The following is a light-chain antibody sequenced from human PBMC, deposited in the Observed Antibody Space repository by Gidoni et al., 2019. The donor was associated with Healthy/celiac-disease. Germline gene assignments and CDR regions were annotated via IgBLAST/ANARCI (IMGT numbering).Light chain of an antibody. Sequence: DIVMTQSPATLSVSPGERATLSCRASQRVSSNLAGYQQKPGQAPRLLIYGASTRATGIPARFSGSGSGTEFTLTISSLQSEDFAVYYCQQYNNWLWTFGQGTKVEIK. V-gene: IGKV3-15*01. CDR3: QQYNNWLWT. CDR2: GAS. J-gene: IGKJ1*01. CDR1: QRVSSN.